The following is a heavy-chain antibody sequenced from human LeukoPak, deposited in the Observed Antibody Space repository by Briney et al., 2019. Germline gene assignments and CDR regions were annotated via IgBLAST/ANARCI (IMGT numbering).Heavy chain of an antibody. CDR2: IYSGGST. CDR3: ANSLLRYFDWLSRY. J-gene: IGHJ4*02. V-gene: IGHV3-53*01. Sequence: GGFLRLSCAASGFTVSSNYMSWVRQAPGKGLEWVSVIYSGGSTYYADSVKGRFTISRDNSKNTLYLQMNSLRAEDTAVYYCANSLLRYFDWLSRYWGQGTLVTVSS. CDR1: GFTVSSNY. D-gene: IGHD3-9*01.